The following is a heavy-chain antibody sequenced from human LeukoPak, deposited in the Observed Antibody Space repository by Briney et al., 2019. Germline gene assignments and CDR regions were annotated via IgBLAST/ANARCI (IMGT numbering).Heavy chain of an antibody. V-gene: IGHV1-24*01. CDR3: AVSLTTGGYYGMDV. J-gene: IGHJ6*02. D-gene: IGHD1-1*01. Sequence: GASVKVSCKVSGYTLTELSLHWVRQAPGKGLEWMGRFDPEDGETIYARKFQGRVTMTEDTSTDTAYMELSSQRSEDTAVYFCAVSLTTGGYYGMDVWGQGTTVTVSS. CDR1: GYTLTELS. CDR2: FDPEDGET.